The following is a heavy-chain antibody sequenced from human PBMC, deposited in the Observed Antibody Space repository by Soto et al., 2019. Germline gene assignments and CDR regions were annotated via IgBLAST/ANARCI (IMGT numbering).Heavy chain of an antibody. CDR3: ARVDYDSSGYYPYYFDY. V-gene: IGHV4-59*01. D-gene: IGHD3-22*01. CDR1: GGSISSYY. CDR2: IYYSGST. Sequence: QVQLQESGPGLVKPSETLSLTCTVSGGSISSYYWSWIRQPPGKGLEWIGYIYYSGSTNYNPSLKSRVTISVDTSKNQFSLKLSSVTAADTAVYYCARVDYDSSGYYPYYFDYWGQGTLVTVSS. J-gene: IGHJ4*02.